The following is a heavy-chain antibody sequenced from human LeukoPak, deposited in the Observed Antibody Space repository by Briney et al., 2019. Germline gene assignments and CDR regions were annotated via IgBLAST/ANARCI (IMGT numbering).Heavy chain of an antibody. CDR2: ISYDGSNK. J-gene: IGHJ5*02. CDR3: ARGLDSSGSWFDP. Sequence: GRSLRLSCAASGFTFSSYAMHWVRQAPGKGLERVAVISYDGSNKYYADSVKGRFTISRDNSKNTLYLQMNSLRAEDTAVYYCARGLDSSGSWFDPWGQGTLATVSS. CDR1: GFTFSSYA. D-gene: IGHD3-22*01. V-gene: IGHV3-30*04.